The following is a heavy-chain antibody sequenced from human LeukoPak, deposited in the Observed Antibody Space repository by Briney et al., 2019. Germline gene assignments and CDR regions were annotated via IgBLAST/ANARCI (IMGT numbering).Heavy chain of an antibody. CDR3: AREPRGGGYSFDY. CDR2: IYYSGST. J-gene: IGHJ4*02. D-gene: IGHD5-12*01. Sequence: SETLSLTCTASGGSLSSYYWSWIRPHPGKGLEWIGYIYYSGSTFYNPSLKSRVTISVDTSKNQFSLRLSSVTAADTAVYYCAREPRGGGYSFDYWGQGTLVTVSS. CDR1: GGSLSSYY. V-gene: IGHV4-59*06.